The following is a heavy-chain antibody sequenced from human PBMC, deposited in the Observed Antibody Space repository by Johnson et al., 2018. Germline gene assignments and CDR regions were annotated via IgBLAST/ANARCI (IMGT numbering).Heavy chain of an antibody. V-gene: IGHV3-30-3*01. Sequence: VQLVESGGGVVQPGRSLRLSCAASGFTFSSYAMHWVRQAPGKGLEWVAVISYDGSNKYYADSVKGRFTIPRDNSKNTLYLQMNSLRAEETAVYYGARDGRDGYNLRLDYYYYYYMDVWGKGTTVTVSS. CDR2: ISYDGSNK. CDR1: GFTFSSYA. D-gene: IGHD5-24*01. CDR3: ARDGRDGYNLRLDYYYYYYMDV. J-gene: IGHJ6*03.